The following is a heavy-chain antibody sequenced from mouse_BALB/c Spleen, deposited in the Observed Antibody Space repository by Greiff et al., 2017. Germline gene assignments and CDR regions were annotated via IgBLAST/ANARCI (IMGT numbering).Heavy chain of an antibody. CDR1: GYSITSDYA. J-gene: IGHJ2*01. CDR2: ISYSGST. D-gene: IGHD5-2*01. V-gene: IGHV3-2*02. Sequence: EVKLMESGPGLVKPSQSLSLTCTVTGYSITSDYAWNWIRQFPGNKLEWMGYISYSGSTSYNPSLKSRISITRDTSKNQFFLQLNSVTTEDTATYYCARGNTLNYFDYWGQGTTLTVSS. CDR3: ARGNTLNYFDY.